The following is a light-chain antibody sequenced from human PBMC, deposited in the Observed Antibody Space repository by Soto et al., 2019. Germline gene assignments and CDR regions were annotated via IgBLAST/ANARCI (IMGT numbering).Light chain of an antibody. CDR2: GAS. CDR1: QSISSTY. J-gene: IGKJ1*01. V-gene: IGKV3-20*01. Sequence: EIVLTQSPGTLSLSPGERATLSCRTSQSISSTYLAWYQQQPGQAPRLLIYGASTRATGIPDRFSGSGSGTDFTLTISRLEPEDFAVYYCQQYGSSSWTFGQGTKAE. CDR3: QQYGSSSWT.